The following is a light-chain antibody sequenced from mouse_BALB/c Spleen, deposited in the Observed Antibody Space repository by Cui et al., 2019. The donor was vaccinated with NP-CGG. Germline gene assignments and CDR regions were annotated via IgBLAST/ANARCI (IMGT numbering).Light chain of an antibody. CDR1: TGAVTTSNY. CDR2: GNN. Sequence: QAVVTQESALTTSPGETVTLTCRSSTGAVTTSNYANWVQEKADHLFTGLIGGNNNRVAGVPARFAGSLIGDNAALTITGAQKEEEAIYFCARWNSNHWVFGGGTKLTVL. J-gene: IGLJ1*01. CDR3: ARWNSNHWV. V-gene: IGLV1*01.